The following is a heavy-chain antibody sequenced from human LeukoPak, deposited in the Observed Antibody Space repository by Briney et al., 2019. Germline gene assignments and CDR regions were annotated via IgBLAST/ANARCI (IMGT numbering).Heavy chain of an antibody. J-gene: IGHJ4*02. V-gene: IGHV4-59*08. CDR3: ARLLGSSTVADY. CDR2: LYYSGIT. CDR1: GGSINSYY. Sequence: PSETLSLTCTVSGGSINSYYWSWIRQSPGKGLEWIGYLYYSGITNYNPSLKSRVSISIDTSKNQFSLNLSPVTAADTAVYYCARLLGSSTVADYWGQGILVTVSS. D-gene: IGHD1-14*01.